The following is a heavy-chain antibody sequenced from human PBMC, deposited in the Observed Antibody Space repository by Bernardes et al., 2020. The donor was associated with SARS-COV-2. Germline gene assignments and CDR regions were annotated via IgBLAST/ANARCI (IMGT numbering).Heavy chain of an antibody. J-gene: IGHJ4*02. CDR1: GGSISSSSYY. Sequence: SEPLSLTCTVSGGSISSSSYYWGWLLQPPGKGLEWIGSVYYSGITYYNPSLKSRVTISVDTSKNQFSLKLSSVTAADTAVYYCARVATVVAATSNFDYWGQGTLVTVSS. D-gene: IGHD2-15*01. CDR2: VYYSGIT. V-gene: IGHV4-39*01. CDR3: ARVATVVAATSNFDY.